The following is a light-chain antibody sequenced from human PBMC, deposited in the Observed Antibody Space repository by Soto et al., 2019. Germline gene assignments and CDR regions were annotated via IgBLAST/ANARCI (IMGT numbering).Light chain of an antibody. CDR1: SNDVGGYGY. J-gene: IGLJ2*01. V-gene: IGLV2-8*01. Sequence: QYALTQPPSASGSPGQSVTISCTGTSNDVGGYGYVSWYQQHPGKAPKLMIFEVTKRASGVPNRFSGSKSGNTASLTVSGLQAEDEADYYCSSYAGINTDVVFGGGTKLTVL. CDR3: SSYAGINTDVV. CDR2: EVT.